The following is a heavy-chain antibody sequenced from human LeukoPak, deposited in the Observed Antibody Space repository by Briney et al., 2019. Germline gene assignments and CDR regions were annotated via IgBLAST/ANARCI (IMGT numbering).Heavy chain of an antibody. CDR2: ISWNSGSI. Sequence: GRSLRLSCAASGFTFDDYAMHWVRQAPGKGLGWVSGISWNSGSIGYADSVKGRFTISRDNAKNSLYLQMNSLRAEDTALYYCAKGITGTTHDAFDIWGQGTMVTVSS. D-gene: IGHD1-7*01. J-gene: IGHJ3*02. CDR3: AKGITGTTHDAFDI. CDR1: GFTFDDYA. V-gene: IGHV3-9*01.